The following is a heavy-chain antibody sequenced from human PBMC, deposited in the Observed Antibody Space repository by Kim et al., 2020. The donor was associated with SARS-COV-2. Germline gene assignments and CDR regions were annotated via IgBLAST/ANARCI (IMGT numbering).Heavy chain of an antibody. CDR2: INHSGST. CDR1: GGTFSGYY. J-gene: IGHJ4*02. Sequence: SETLSLTCAVYGGTFSGYYWSWIRQPPGKGLEWIGEINHSGSTNYNPSLKSRVTISVDTTKNQFFLKLSSVTAADSAVYYCTRGGDGGYHYFDYWGQRTLFTVSS. CDR3: TRGGDGGYHYFDY. V-gene: IGHV4-34*01. D-gene: IGHD5-12*01.